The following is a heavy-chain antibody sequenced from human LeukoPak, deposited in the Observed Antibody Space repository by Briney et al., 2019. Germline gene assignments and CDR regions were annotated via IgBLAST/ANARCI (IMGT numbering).Heavy chain of an antibody. D-gene: IGHD2-15*01. CDR3: ARHLFSGGSSFDC. V-gene: IGHV4-59*08. CDR2: IYYSGST. J-gene: IGHJ4*02. Sequence: PSETLSLTCTVSGGSISSYYWSWIRQPPGKGLEWIGYIYYSGSTNYSPSLKSRLTISVDTSRNQFSLKLSSVTAADTAVYYCARHLFSGGSSFDCWGQGTPVTVSS. CDR1: GGSISSYY.